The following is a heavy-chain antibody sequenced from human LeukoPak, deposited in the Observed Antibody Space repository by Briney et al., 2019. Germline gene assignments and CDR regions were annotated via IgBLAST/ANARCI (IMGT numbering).Heavy chain of an antibody. CDR2: ISTSSSYI. CDR3: AGHSGSSGSPFDY. J-gene: IGHJ4*02. D-gene: IGHD1-26*01. V-gene: IGHV3-21*04. Sequence: GGSLRLSCAASGFTFSSYSMNWVRQAPGKGLEWVSSISTSSSYIYYADSVKGRFTISRDNAKNSLYLQMNSLRAEDTAVYYCAGHSGSSGSPFDYWGQGTLVTVSS. CDR1: GFTFSSYS.